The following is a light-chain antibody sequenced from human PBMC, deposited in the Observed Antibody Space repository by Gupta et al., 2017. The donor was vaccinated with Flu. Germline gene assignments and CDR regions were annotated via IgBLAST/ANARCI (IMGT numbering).Light chain of an antibody. CDR3: QQYNNWPGT. CDR2: GAS. J-gene: IGKJ1*01. Sequence: ERATLSCRASQSVSSIVAWYQQKPGQAPRLLIYGASTRASGIPARFSGSVSGTEFTLTISSLQSEDFAVYYCQQYNNWPGTFGQGTKVEIK. CDR1: QSVSSI. V-gene: IGKV3-15*01.